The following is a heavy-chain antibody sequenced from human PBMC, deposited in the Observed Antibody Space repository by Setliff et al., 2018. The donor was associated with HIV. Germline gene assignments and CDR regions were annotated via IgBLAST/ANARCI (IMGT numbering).Heavy chain of an antibody. CDR1: GFTFSSYG. Sequence: QTGGSLRLSCAASGFTFSSYGMHWVRQAPGKGLEWVAFVRYDGSNKYYADSVKGRFTISRDNSKNTLYLQMNSLRAEDTAVYYCAKDFYYDSSGHRNYWGQGTLVTVSS. J-gene: IGHJ4*02. V-gene: IGHV3-30*02. CDR2: VRYDGSNK. D-gene: IGHD3-22*01. CDR3: AKDFYYDSSGHRNY.